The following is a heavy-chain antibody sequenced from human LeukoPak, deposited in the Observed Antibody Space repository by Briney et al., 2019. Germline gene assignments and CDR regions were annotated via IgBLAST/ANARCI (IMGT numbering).Heavy chain of an antibody. CDR3: AIAPHYYQYAFDI. CDR2: INHSGST. Sequence: SETLSLTCAVYGGSFSGYYWSWIRQPPGKGLEWIGEINHSGSTNYNPSLKSRVTISVDTSKNQFSLKLSSVTAADTAVYHCAIAPHYYQYAFDIWGQGTMVTVSS. CDR1: GGSFSGYY. J-gene: IGHJ3*02. D-gene: IGHD3-22*01. V-gene: IGHV4-34*01.